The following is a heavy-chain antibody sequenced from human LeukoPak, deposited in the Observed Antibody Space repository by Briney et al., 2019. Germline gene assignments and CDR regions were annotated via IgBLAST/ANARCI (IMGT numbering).Heavy chain of an antibody. CDR1: GYTFTGYY. CDR2: INPNSGGT. D-gene: IGHD3-22*01. Sequence: ASVKVSCKASGYTFTGYYMHWVRQAPGQGLEWMGWINPNSGGTNYAQKFQGRVTMTRDTSISTAYMELSRLRSDDTAVYYCARDSYHDSSGYYYYWGQGTLVTASS. J-gene: IGHJ4*02. V-gene: IGHV1-2*02. CDR3: ARDSYHDSSGYYYY.